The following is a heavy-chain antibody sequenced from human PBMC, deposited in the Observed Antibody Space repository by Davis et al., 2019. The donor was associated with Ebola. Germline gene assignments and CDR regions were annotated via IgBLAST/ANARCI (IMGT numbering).Heavy chain of an antibody. CDR1: GYSFTSYW. J-gene: IGHJ6*02. Sequence: PGGSLRLSCKGSGYSFTSYWIGRVRQMPGKGLEWMGIIYPGDSDTRYSPSFEGQVTISADRSISTAYLQWSSLKASDTAMYYCARHPLGVVAATGYGMDVWGQGTTVTVSS. D-gene: IGHD2-15*01. CDR2: IYPGDSDT. V-gene: IGHV5-51*01. CDR3: ARHPLGVVAATGYGMDV.